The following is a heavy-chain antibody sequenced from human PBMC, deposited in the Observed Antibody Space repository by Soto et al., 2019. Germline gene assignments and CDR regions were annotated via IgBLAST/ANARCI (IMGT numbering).Heavy chain of an antibody. Sequence: SGPTLVNPTQTLTLTCTFSGFSLSTSGVGVGWIRQPPGKALEWLALIYWNDDKRYSPSLKSRLTITKDTSKNQVVLTMTNMEPVDTATYYCAHNRYSRSWYRRDGMDVWGQGSTVTVSS. CDR3: AHNRYSRSWYRRDGMDV. CDR1: GFSLSTSGVG. D-gene: IGHD6-13*01. J-gene: IGHJ6*02. V-gene: IGHV2-5*01. CDR2: IYWNDDK.